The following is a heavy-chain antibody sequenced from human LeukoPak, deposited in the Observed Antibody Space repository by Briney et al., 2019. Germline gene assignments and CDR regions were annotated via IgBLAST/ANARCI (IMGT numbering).Heavy chain of an antibody. CDR3: ARGSYYYDSSGYYYDYFDY. CDR1: GGSISSYY. V-gene: IGHV4-4*07. J-gene: IGHJ4*02. Sequence: SETLSLTCTVSGGSISSYYWSWIRQPAGKGLEWIGRIYTSGSTNYNPSLKSRVTMSVDTSRNQFSLKLSSVTAADTAVYYCARGSYYYDSSGYYYDYFDYWGQGTLVTVSS. D-gene: IGHD3-22*01. CDR2: IYTSGST.